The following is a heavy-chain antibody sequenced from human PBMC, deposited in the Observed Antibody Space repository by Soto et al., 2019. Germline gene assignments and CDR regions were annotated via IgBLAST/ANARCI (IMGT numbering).Heavy chain of an antibody. CDR3: TTRIA. J-gene: IGHJ4*02. CDR1: GFTLSNAW. D-gene: IGHD2-15*01. Sequence: EVQLVESGGGLVKPGESLGISCAASGFTLSNAWMSWVRQAPGKGLEWVGRIGSKTDGGTTDYAAPVKGRFIVSRDDSKNTLYLQMNSLQTEDSGVYFCTTRIAGGQGTRVTVS. CDR2: IGSKTDGGTT. V-gene: IGHV3-15*04.